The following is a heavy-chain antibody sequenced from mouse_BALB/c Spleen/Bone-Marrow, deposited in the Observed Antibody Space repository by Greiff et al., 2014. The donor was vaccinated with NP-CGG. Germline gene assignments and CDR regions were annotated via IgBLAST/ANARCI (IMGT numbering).Heavy chain of an antibody. CDR3: ARLRRLRYFDY. D-gene: IGHD1-2*01. Sequence: EVQLVESXGGLVKPGGSLKLSCAASGFAFSSYDMSWVRQTPEKRLEWVATISSGGSYTYYPDSVKGRFTISRDNARNTLYLQMSSLRSEDTALYYCARLRRLRYFDYWGQGTTLTVSS. J-gene: IGHJ2*01. V-gene: IGHV5-9*02. CDR1: GFAFSSYD. CDR2: ISSGGSYT.